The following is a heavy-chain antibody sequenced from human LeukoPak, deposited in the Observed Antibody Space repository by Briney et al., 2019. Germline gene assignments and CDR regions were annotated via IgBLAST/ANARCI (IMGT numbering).Heavy chain of an antibody. V-gene: IGHV4-39*07. CDR3: ARECYYDSSGYSHDAFDI. CDR2: IYHSGNT. D-gene: IGHD3-22*01. Sequence: PSETLSLTCTVSGGSISSSKYYWGWIRQPPGKGLEWIGNIYHSGNTYYSPSLKSPVTISIDTSKNQFSLKLSSVTAADTAVYYCARECYYDSSGYSHDAFDIWGQGTMVTVSS. CDR1: GGSISSSKYY. J-gene: IGHJ3*02.